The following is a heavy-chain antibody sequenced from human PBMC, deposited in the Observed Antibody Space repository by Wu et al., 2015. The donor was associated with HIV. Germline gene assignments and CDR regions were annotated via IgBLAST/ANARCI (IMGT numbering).Heavy chain of an antibody. CDR2: VNPNSGNT. CDR1: GYTFNNYD. CDR3: ARGTGY. V-gene: IGHV1-8*01. Sequence: QVQLVQSGAEVKKPGASVRVSCKTSGYTFNNYDINWVRLAPGQGFEWVGWVNPNSGNTDYAQKFQGRVTLTRNTSIKTVYMELSSLRYEDTAVYYCARGTGYWGQGTLVTVSS. J-gene: IGHJ4*02.